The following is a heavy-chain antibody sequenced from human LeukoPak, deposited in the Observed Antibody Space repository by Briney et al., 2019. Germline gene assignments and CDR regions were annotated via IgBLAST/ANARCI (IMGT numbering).Heavy chain of an antibody. D-gene: IGHD3-22*01. Sequence: SETLSLTCTVSGGSISSYYWSWIRQPPGKGLEWLGYIYYSGSTNYNPSLKSRVTISVDTSKNQFSLKLSSVTAADIAVYYCARAYYYDRSGYYYYYMDVWGKGTTVTVSS. CDR2: IYYSGST. CDR3: ARAYYYDRSGYYYYYMDV. V-gene: IGHV4-59*01. J-gene: IGHJ6*03. CDR1: GGSISSYY.